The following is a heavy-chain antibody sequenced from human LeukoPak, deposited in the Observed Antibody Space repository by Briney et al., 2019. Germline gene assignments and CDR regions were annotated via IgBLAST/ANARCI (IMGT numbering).Heavy chain of an antibody. CDR1: GFTVSSNY. CDR2: IHSDGST. D-gene: IGHD6-6*01. CDR3: ARERFEYSTSSWIDY. J-gene: IGHJ4*02. V-gene: IGHV3-53*01. Sequence: PGGSLRLSCAASGFTVSSNYMSWVRQAPGKGLEWVSNIHSDGSTYYADSVKGRFIISRDNSKNTLYLQTNSLRAEDTAVYYCARERFEYSTSSWIDYWGQGTLVTVSS.